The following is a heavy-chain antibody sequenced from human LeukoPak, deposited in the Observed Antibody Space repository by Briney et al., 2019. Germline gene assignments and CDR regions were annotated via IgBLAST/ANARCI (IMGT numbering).Heavy chain of an antibody. V-gene: IGHV3-33*06. CDR1: GFTFGSYG. CDR3: AKSARMVSPAGY. D-gene: IGHD2-8*01. Sequence: PGRSLRLSCAASGFTFGSYGMHWVRQAPGKGLEWVAVIWYDGSNKYYADSVKGRFTISRDNSKNTLYLQMNSLRAEDTAVYYCAKSARMVSPAGYWGQGTLVTVSS. CDR2: IWYDGSNK. J-gene: IGHJ4*02.